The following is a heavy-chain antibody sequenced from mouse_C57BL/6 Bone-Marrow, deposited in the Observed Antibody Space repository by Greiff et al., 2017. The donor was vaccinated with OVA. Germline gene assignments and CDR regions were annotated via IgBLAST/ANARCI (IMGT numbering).Heavy chain of an antibody. J-gene: IGHJ4*01. V-gene: IGHV1-80*01. CDR1: GYAFSSYW. Sequence: VQLQQSGAELVKPGASVKISCKASGYAFSSYWMNWVKQRPGKGLEWIGQIYPGDGDTNYNGKFKGKATLTADKSSSTAYMQLSSLTSEDSAVYFCARCLRKDYAMDYWGQGTSVTVSS. CDR3: ARCLRKDYAMDY. CDR2: IYPGDGDT. D-gene: IGHD1-1*01.